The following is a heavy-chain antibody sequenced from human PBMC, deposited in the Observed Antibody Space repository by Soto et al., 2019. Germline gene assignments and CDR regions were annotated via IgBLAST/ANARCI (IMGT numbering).Heavy chain of an antibody. J-gene: IGHJ5*02. D-gene: IGHD5-12*01. Sequence: WVSXRLSCSSAVLTCRSFTMNVVRHAPGKGLEFVSTISSNSAYIYYTDALRGRFTISRDNAKNSLHLQMNSLRAEDTAVYYCTRDASSDRRARGWFDQSGKGTLVTVSS. CDR3: TRDASSDRRARGWFDQ. CDR1: VLTCRSFT. CDR2: ISSNSAYI. V-gene: IGHV3-21*01.